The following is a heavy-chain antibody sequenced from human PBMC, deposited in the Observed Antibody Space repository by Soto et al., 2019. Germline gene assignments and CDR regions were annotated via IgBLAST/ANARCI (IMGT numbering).Heavy chain of an antibody. D-gene: IGHD3-22*01. J-gene: IGHJ5*02. CDR1: GFTFSDHY. CDR2: TRNKANSYTT. CDR3: ASSYDSSGYSPLDP. Sequence: SLRLSCAASGFTFSDHYMDWVRQAPGKGLEWVGRTRNKANSYTTEYAASVKGRFTISRDDSKNSLYLQMNSLKTEDTAVYYCASSYDSSGYSPLDPWGQGTLVTVSS. V-gene: IGHV3-72*01.